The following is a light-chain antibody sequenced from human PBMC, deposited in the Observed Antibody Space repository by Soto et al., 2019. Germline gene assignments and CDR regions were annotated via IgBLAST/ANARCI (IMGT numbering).Light chain of an antibody. CDR1: QSISTY. CDR3: QQSYSTPPT. Sequence: DIPMTQSPSSLSASVGDRVTITCRANQSISTYLNWYQQKPGKAPNLLIYAASSLQSGVPSRFSGSGSGTDFTLTITSLQPEDFATYYCQQSYSTPPTFGQGTKVEIK. J-gene: IGKJ1*01. CDR2: AAS. V-gene: IGKV1-39*01.